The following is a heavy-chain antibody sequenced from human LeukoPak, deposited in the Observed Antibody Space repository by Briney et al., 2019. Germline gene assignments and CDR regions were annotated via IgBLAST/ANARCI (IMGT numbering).Heavy chain of an antibody. J-gene: IGHJ4*02. D-gene: IGHD2-15*01. CDR1: GYTFTGYY. CDR2: INPNSGGT. V-gene: IGHV1-2*02. CDR3: ARASAGIVVVVAAFDY. Sequence: ASVKVSCKASGYTFTGYYMHWVRQAPGQGLEWMGWINPNSGGTNYAQKFQGRVTMTRDTSISTAYMELSRLRSDDTAVYYCARASAGIVVVVAAFDYWGQGTLVTVS.